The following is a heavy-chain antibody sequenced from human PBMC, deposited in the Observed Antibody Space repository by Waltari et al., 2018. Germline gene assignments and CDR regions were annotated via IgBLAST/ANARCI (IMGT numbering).Heavy chain of an antibody. Sequence: QLQLQESGPGLVKPSETLSLTYTVSGGSISSTSNNWGWFRQPPGKGLELIGTIYYGGGTYYSPSLKSRVTISVDRSKNQFSLKLSSVTAADTAVYYCARRGLQSLVDYWGQGTLVTVSS. CDR2: IYYGGGT. D-gene: IGHD2-15*01. CDR3: ARRGLQSLVDY. CDR1: GGSISSTSNN. V-gene: IGHV4-39*01. J-gene: IGHJ4*02.